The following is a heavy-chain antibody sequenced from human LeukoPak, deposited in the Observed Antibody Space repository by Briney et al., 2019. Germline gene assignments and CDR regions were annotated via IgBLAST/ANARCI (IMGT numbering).Heavy chain of an antibody. D-gene: IGHD6-19*01. CDR2: IIPIFGIA. CDR3: ARAYSSGTGFDY. J-gene: IGHJ4*02. Sequence: GASVKVSCKASGGTFSSYAISWVRQAPGQGVEWMGRIIPIFGIANYAQKFQGRVTITADKSTSTAYMELSSLRSEDTAVYYCARAYSSGTGFDYWGQGTLVTVSS. CDR1: GGTFSSYA. V-gene: IGHV1-69*04.